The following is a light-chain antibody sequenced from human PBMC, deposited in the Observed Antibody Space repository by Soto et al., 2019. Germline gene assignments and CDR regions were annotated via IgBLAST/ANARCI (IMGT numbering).Light chain of an antibody. Sequence: EIVLTQSPGTLSLSPWEIATPSCRASQSVSSSLAWYQQKTGQAPRLLISGASSRATGIPDRFSGSGSETDFTLTISRLEPEDFALYYCQQYGGSPITFGQGTRLEI. V-gene: IGKV3-20*01. CDR2: GAS. CDR1: QSVSSS. J-gene: IGKJ5*01. CDR3: QQYGGSPIT.